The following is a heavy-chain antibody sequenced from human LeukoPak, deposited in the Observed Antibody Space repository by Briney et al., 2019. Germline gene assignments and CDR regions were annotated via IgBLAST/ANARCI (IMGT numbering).Heavy chain of an antibody. CDR3: ARQQGYYDFETATAFPPYYFDS. CDR2: IHISRSS. V-gene: IGHV4-39*01. Sequence: SETLSLTCTVSGGSITSKNYYRGWIRQSPGKGLEWIGSIHISRSSYYNPSLKSRVFISVDTSKSQFFLRVSSVTAADTAIYYCARQQGYYDFETATAFPPYYFDSWGQGTLVT. J-gene: IGHJ4*02. D-gene: IGHD3-3*01. CDR1: GGSITSKNYY.